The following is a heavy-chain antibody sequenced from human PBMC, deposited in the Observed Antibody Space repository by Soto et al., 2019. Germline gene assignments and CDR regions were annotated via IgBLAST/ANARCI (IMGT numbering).Heavy chain of an antibody. J-gene: IGHJ3*02. CDR1: GFSVSDYA. CDR2: ISGSGDGT. Sequence: GGSLRLSCAASGFSVSDYAMSWVRQAPGKGLEWVSSISGSGDGTYYGDSVKGRFTLSRDTSQKTLYLQMNSLRAEDTAVYYCAPMRYSGSYGAFDIWGQGTMVTVSS. CDR3: APMRYSGSYGAFDI. V-gene: IGHV3-23*01. D-gene: IGHD1-26*01.